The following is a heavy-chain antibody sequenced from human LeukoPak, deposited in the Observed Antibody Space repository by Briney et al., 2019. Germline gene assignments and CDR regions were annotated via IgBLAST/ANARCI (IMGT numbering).Heavy chain of an antibody. CDR1: GYTFTSYY. CDR2: INPSGGT. V-gene: IGHV1-46*01. Sequence: ASVKVSCKAFGYTFTSYYVHWVRQAPGQGLEWMGIINPSGGTNYAQKFQGRVTMTRDTSTSTVYMELSGLRSEDTAVYYCARGTPGYSSVWGQGTLVTVSS. J-gene: IGHJ4*02. D-gene: IGHD6-19*01. CDR3: ARGTPGYSSV.